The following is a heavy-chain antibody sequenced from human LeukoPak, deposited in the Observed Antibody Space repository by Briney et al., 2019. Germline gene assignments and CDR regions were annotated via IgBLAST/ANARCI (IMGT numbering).Heavy chain of an antibody. Sequence: PGGSLRLSCAASGFTFSSYWMHWVRQAPGKGLEWVSGINWNGGSTGYADPVKGRFTISRDNAKNSLYLQMNSLRAEDTALYYCARATMARSHFDYWGQGTLVTVSS. J-gene: IGHJ4*02. CDR3: ARATMARSHFDY. V-gene: IGHV3-20*04. CDR1: GFTFSSYW. D-gene: IGHD3-10*01. CDR2: INWNGGST.